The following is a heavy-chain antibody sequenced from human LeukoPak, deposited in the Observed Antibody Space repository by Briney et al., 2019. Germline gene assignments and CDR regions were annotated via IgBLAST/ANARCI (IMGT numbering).Heavy chain of an antibody. Sequence: PGGSLRLSCAASGFTFCKYWMRWVRQAPGKGLESVSRINTDGTVTTYADSVKGRFTVSRDNADNTMFLQMNSVRDEDTAVYYCATKQWLAPPPDSWGQGTPVTVSS. V-gene: IGHV3-74*01. CDR2: INTDGTVT. CDR3: ATKQWLAPPPDS. CDR1: GFTFCKYW. J-gene: IGHJ4*02. D-gene: IGHD6-19*01.